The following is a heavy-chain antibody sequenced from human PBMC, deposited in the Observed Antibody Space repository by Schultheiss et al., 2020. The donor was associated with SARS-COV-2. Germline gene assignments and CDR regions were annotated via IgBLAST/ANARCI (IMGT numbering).Heavy chain of an antibody. D-gene: IGHD2-15*01. CDR3: ARGAGGYCSGGSCYSYHYYGMDV. V-gene: IGHV4-31*03. CDR2: IYYSGST. CDR1: GGSISRGGYY. Sequence: SETLSLTCTVSGGSISRGGYYWSWIRQHPGKGLEWIGYIYYSGSTYYNPSLKSRVTISVDTSKNQFSLKLSSVTAADTAVYYCARGAGGYCSGGSCYSYHYYGMDVWGQGTTVTVSS. J-gene: IGHJ6*02.